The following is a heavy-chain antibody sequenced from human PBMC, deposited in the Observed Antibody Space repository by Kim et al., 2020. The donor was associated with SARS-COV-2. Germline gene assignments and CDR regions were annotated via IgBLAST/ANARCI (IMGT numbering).Heavy chain of an antibody. V-gene: IGHV3-23*01. D-gene: IGHD3-3*01. Sequence: SVKGRITSSRDNSKSTLYLHMNSLRAEDTAVYYCAKLRSFTIFGVADMDVWGKGTTVTVSS. CDR3: AKLRSFTIFGVADMDV. J-gene: IGHJ6*03.